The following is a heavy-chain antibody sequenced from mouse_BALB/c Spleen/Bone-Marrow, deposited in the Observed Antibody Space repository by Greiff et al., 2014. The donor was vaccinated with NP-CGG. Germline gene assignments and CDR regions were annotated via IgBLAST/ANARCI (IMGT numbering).Heavy chain of an antibody. J-gene: IGHJ4*01. V-gene: IGHV2-4*02. CDR1: GFSLTSYG. CDR3: AGAYYRYAMDY. D-gene: IGHD2-14*01. CDR2: IWSGGNT. Sequence: QVQLQQSGPGLVQPSQSQSITCTVSGFSLTSYGVHWVRQPPGKGLEWLGVIWSGGNTDYNATFISRLSISKDNFKSRVFFKMNSLQADDTAIYYCAGAYYRYAMDYWGQGTSVTVSS.